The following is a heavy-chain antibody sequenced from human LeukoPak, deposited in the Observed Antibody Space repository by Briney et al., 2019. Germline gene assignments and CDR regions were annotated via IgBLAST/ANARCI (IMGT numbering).Heavy chain of an antibody. D-gene: IGHD2-21*02. J-gene: IGHJ4*01. CDR1: GFTFISYG. CDR2: INTDGSST. V-gene: IGHV3-74*01. Sequence: GGSLRLSCAASGFTFISYGMQWVRQAPGKGLVWVSRINTDGSSTSYADSVKGRFTVSRDNAKNALYLQVNSLRAEDTAVYFCTRELPREVTLDYWGQGTLVTVSS. CDR3: TRELPREVTLDY.